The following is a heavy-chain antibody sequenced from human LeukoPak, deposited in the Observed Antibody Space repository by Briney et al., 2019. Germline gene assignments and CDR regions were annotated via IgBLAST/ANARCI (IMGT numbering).Heavy chain of an antibody. CDR1: GFTFSNYA. J-gene: IGHJ4*02. V-gene: IGHV3-23*01. CDR2: ISGSAGST. D-gene: IGHD2-2*02. CDR3: SRGRYCSSTTCYIDY. Sequence: GGSLRLSCATSGFTFSNYAMSWVRQAPGKGLEWVSGISGSAGSTYHADSVKGRFTISRDNSKNTLYLQMNSLRVEDTAVYYCSRGRYCSSTTCYIDYWGQGTLVTVAS.